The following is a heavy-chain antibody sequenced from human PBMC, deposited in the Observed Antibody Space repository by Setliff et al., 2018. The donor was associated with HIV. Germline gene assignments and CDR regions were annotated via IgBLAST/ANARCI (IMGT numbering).Heavy chain of an antibody. D-gene: IGHD1-26*01. J-gene: IGHJ3*02. V-gene: IGHV1-18*04. CDR3: ARDSEWGSYIFWTFDI. CDR2: ISAYNGNT. Sequence: RASVKVSCKASGYTFTNYYMHWVRQAPGQGLEWMGWISAYNGNTNYAQKLQGRVTMTTDTSTSTAYMELRSLRSDDTAVYYCARDSEWGSYIFWTFDIWGQGTMVTVSS. CDR1: GYTFTNYY.